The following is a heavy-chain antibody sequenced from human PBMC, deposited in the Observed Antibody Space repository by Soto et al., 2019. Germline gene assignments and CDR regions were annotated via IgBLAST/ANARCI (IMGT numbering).Heavy chain of an antibody. Sequence: GSLRLSCAASGFTFSSNGMHWVRQAPGKGLEWVAVIWYDGNKKYYGDSVRGRFTISRDNSKNTLYLEMNGLRAEDTAVYYCVVDTSGLLDYWGQGTQVTVSS. CDR2: IWYDGNKK. V-gene: IGHV3-33*03. D-gene: IGHD3-22*01. CDR3: VVDTSGLLDY. J-gene: IGHJ4*02. CDR1: GFTFSSNG.